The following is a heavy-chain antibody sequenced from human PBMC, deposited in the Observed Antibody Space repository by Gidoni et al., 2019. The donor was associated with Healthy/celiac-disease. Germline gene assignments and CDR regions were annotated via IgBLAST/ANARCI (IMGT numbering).Heavy chain of an antibody. D-gene: IGHD5-12*01. CDR3: AKAGYVYLYYYYGMDV. CDR1: GFTFSRYA. Sequence: EVQLLESGGGLVQPGGSLRLSCAASGFTFSRYAMSWVRQAPGKGLEWVSAISGSGGSTYYADSVKGRFTISRDNSKNTLYLQMNSLRAEDTAVYYCAKAGYVYLYYYYGMDVWGQGTTVTVSS. CDR2: ISGSGGST. J-gene: IGHJ6*02. V-gene: IGHV3-23*01.